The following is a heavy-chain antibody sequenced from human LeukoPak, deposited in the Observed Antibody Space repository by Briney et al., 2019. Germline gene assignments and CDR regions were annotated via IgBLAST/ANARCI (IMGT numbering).Heavy chain of an antibody. D-gene: IGHD3-22*01. CDR1: GFTVSSNY. CDR3: ARDAYYDSSGYSDY. J-gene: IGHJ4*02. Sequence: GGSLRLSCAASGFTVSSNYMSWVRQAPGQGLEWVSVIYSGGSTYYADSVKGRFTISRHNSKNTLYLQMNSLRAEDTAVYYCARDAYYDSSGYSDYWGQGTLVTVSS. CDR2: IYSGGST. V-gene: IGHV3-53*04.